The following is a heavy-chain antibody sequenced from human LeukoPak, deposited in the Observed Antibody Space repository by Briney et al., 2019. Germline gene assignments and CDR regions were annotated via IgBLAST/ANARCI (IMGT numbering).Heavy chain of an antibody. Sequence: GGSLRLSCAASGFTFSSDAMSWVRQAPGKGLEWVSAISGSGGSTYYADSVKGRFTISRDNSKNMVWLQINSPTAEDTATYYCAKDGNWARFEDWGQGTLVTVSS. CDR2: ISGSGGST. J-gene: IGHJ4*02. D-gene: IGHD7-27*01. CDR3: AKDGNWARFED. CDR1: GFTFSSDA. V-gene: IGHV3-23*01.